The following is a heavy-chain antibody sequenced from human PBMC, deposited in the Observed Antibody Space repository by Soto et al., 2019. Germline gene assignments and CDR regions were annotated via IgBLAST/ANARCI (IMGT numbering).Heavy chain of an antibody. J-gene: IGHJ3*02. CDR3: ASRPLSGYESNAFDI. V-gene: IGHV1-69*13. Sequence: SVKVSCKASGCTFSSYAISWVRQAPGQGLEWMGGIIPIFGTANYAQKFQGRVTITADESTSTAYMELSSLRSEDTAVYYCASRPLSGYESNAFDIWGQGSVVAASS. CDR1: GCTFSSYA. CDR2: IIPIFGTA. D-gene: IGHD3-22*01.